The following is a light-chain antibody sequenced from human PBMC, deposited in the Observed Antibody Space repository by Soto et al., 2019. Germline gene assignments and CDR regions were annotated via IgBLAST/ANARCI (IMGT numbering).Light chain of an antibody. CDR1: NIGSKS. Sequence: SYELTQPPSVSVAPGKTARITGGGNNIGSKSVHGYQQKPGQTPVLVIYYDSDRPSGIPERFSGSNSGNTATLAISCVEAGDEADYYCQVWDSSSDVVVFGGGTTVTVL. CDR2: YDS. CDR3: QVWDSSSDVVV. J-gene: IGLJ2*01. V-gene: IGLV3-21*04.